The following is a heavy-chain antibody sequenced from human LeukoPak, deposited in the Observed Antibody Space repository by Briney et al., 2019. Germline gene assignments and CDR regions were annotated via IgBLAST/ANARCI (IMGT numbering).Heavy chain of an antibody. V-gene: IGHV1-69*06. Sequence: EASVKVSCKASGGTFSSYAISWVRQAPGQGLEWMGGIIPIFGTANYAQKFQGRVTITADKSTSTAYMELSSLRSEDTAVYYCARAPDCSGGRCYRYNWFDPWGQGTLGTVSS. CDR3: ARAPDCSGGRCYRYNWFDP. D-gene: IGHD2-15*01. J-gene: IGHJ5*02. CDR2: IIPIFGTA. CDR1: GGTFSSYA.